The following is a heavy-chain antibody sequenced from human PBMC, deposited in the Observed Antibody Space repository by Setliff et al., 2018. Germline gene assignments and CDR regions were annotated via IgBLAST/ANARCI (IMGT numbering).Heavy chain of an antibody. CDR1: GVTFSSYA. J-gene: IGHJ2*01. CDR3: AKTLPTVSSYNWYFDL. Sequence: PGGSLRLSCAASGVTFSSYAMTWVRQAPGKGLEWVSSLSSSSVYIYYADSVKGRFTISRDNPKNSLYMQMSSLRAEDTAVYYCAKTLPTVSSYNWYFDLWGRGTLVTVSS. V-gene: IGHV3-21*04. CDR2: LSSSSVYI. D-gene: IGHD4-17*01.